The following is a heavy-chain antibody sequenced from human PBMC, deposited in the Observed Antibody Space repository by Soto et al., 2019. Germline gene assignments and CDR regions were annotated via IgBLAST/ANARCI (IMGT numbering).Heavy chain of an antibody. J-gene: IGHJ6*03. Sequence: QVQLVQSGAEVKKPGSSVKVSCKASGGTFSRSTISWVRQAPGQGLAWMGRIIPILGIANYAQKFQGRVTIPADNSTSTVYMELGRLRAEDTAVYYCARSDIVVVPADITPNYYSYYMDFCGKWPTVTVS. CDR1: GGTFSRST. D-gene: IGHD2-2*02. CDR2: IIPILGIA. CDR3: ARSDIVVVPADITPNYYSYYMDF. V-gene: IGHV1-69*02.